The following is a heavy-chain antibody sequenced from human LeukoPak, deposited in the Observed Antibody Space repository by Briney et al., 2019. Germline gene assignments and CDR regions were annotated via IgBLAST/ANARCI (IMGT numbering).Heavy chain of an antibody. CDR2: ISSSSSYI. J-gene: IGHJ3*02. D-gene: IGHD2-8*01. CDR3: ARHPKWRVGAFDI. V-gene: IGHV3-21*01. CDR1: GFTFSSYS. Sequence: PGGSLRLSCAAFGFTFSSYSMNWVRQAPGKGLEWVSSISSSSSYIYYADSVKGRFTISRDNAKNSLYLQMNSLRAEDTAVYYCARHPKWRVGAFDIWGQGTMVTVSS.